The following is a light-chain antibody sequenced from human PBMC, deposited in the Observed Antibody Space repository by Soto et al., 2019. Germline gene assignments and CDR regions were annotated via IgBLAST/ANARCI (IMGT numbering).Light chain of an antibody. V-gene: IGLV1-44*01. CDR1: SSNIGSNT. CDR2: STN. CDR3: AAWDDSLNGPV. Sequence: QSVLTQPPSASGTPGQRVTISCSGSSSNIGSNTVNWYQQLPGTAPKRLIYSTNQRPSGVPDRFSGSKSGTSASLAISGLQSEDEADYYCAAWDDSLNGPVFGGGTKVTVL. J-gene: IGLJ2*01.